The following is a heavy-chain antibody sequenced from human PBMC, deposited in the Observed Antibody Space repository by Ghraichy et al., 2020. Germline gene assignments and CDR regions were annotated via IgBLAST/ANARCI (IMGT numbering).Heavy chain of an antibody. CDR1: GGSISSGGYS. CDR2: IYHSGST. Sequence: SQTLSLTCAVSGGSISSGGYSWSWIRQPPGKGLEWIGYIYHSGSTYYNPSLKSRVTISVDRSKNQFSLKLSSVTAADTAVYYCARISGYSYGYKFVDYWGQGTLVTVSS. CDR3: ARISGYSYGYKFVDY. J-gene: IGHJ4*02. V-gene: IGHV4-30-2*01. D-gene: IGHD5-18*01.